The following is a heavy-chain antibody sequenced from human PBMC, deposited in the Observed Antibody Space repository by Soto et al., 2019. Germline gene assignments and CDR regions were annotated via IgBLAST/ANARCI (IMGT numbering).Heavy chain of an antibody. CDR3: VRQLATSAMLIIDS. J-gene: IGHJ4*02. Sequence: GESLKISCKASGYTFSVYWIGWVRQMPGKVLEWMGNIYPDDSDTSNNPCFDGRGTVSADKSTNTAYLQWSSLKTSDTAIYYSVRQLATSAMLIIDSWGQGRPVTVS. CDR2: IYPDDSDT. CDR1: GYTFSVYW. V-gene: IGHV5-51*01. D-gene: IGHD3-16*01.